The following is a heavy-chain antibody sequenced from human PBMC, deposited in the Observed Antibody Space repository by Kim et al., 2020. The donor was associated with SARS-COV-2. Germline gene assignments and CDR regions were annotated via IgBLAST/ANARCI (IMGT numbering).Heavy chain of an antibody. CDR2: IFHSGAA. D-gene: IGHD3-10*01. V-gene: IGHV4-4*02. CDR1: GGSINTANW. Sequence: SETLSLTCTVSGGSINTANWWTWVRQPQGKGLEWIGEIFHSGAANYNPSLQSRVTLSLDNSKNHFSLEMTSVTAADTAVYFCTRERVRALDIWGQGTTVT. J-gene: IGHJ3*02. CDR3: TRERVRALDI.